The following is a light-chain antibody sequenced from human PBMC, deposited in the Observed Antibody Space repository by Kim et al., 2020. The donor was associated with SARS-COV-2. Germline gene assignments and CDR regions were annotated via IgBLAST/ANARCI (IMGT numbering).Light chain of an antibody. CDR3: SSYTSSSTLV. Sequence: GQSLTISCTGTSSDVGGYNYVSWYQQHPGTVPKLMIYDVSSRPSGVSNRFSGSKSGNTAYLTISGLQTEDEADYYCSSYTSSSTLVFGAGTQLTVL. J-gene: IGLJ2*01. CDR2: DVS. CDR1: SSDVGGYNY. V-gene: IGLV2-14*03.